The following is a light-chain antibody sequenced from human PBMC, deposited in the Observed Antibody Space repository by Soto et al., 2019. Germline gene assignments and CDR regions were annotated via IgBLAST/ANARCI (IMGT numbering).Light chain of an antibody. V-gene: IGLV1-40*01. J-gene: IGLJ1*01. CDR2: GNN. CDR3: QSSDISLSGLSV. Sequence: QSVLTQPPSVSGAPGQRVTISCTGSNSNIGAGYDVHWYQQLPGTAPKLLIYGNNKRPSGVPDRFSGSKSGTSASLAITGLQAEDEADYYCQSSDISLSGLSVFXTGTKGTVL. CDR1: NSNIGAGYD.